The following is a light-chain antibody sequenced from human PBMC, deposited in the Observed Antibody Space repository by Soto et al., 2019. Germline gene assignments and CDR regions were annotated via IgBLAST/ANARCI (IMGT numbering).Light chain of an antibody. CDR3: HHYTRSPIFT. Sequence: EVVLTQSPGTLSLSAGERATLSCRASQSVANNHLAWYQQQPGQPPRLLFYDASTRAAGIPDRLSGSGSGTDFTLTISRLEPEDFGVYFCHHYTRSPIFTFGPGTTVD. V-gene: IGKV3-20*01. CDR2: DAS. J-gene: IGKJ3*01. CDR1: QSVANNH.